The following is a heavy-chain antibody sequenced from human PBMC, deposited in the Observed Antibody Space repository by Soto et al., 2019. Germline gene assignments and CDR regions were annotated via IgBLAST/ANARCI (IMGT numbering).Heavy chain of an antibody. Sequence: SETLSLTCTLSGGSISSYYWSWIRQPPGKGLEWIGYIYNSGSTNYNPYLKSRVTISVDTSKNQFSRKLRSLTAADAAVYYCAYGDSRGPFDSWGQGTLVRVSS. V-gene: IGHV4-59*01. D-gene: IGHD4-17*01. CDR2: IYNSGST. J-gene: IGHJ4*02. CDR1: GGSISSYY. CDR3: AYGDSRGPFDS.